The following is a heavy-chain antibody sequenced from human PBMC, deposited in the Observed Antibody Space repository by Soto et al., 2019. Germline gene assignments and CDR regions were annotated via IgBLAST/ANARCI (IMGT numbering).Heavy chain of an antibody. D-gene: IGHD4-17*01. CDR3: AKENPPDYGDYVDY. Sequence: PGGSLRLSCAASGFTFSSYAMSWVRQAPGKGLKWISSISGSGTSTYYADSVKGRFTISRDNSKNTMYLQMNSLRAEDTALYFCAKENPPDYGDYVDYWGQGTLVTVSS. CDR2: ISGSGTST. CDR1: GFTFSSYA. V-gene: IGHV3-23*01. J-gene: IGHJ4*02.